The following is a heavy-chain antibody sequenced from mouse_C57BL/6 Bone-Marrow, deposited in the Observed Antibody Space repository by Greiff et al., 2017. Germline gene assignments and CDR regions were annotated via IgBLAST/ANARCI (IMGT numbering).Heavy chain of an antibody. J-gene: IGHJ1*03. Sequence: VQLQQSGAELARPGASVKLSCKASGYTFTSYGISWVKQRTGQGLEWIGEIYPRSGNTYYNEKFKGKATLTEDKSSSTAYMELRSLTSEDSAVYFCASFTTVVDWYFDVWGTGTTVTVSS. CDR1: GYTFTSYG. D-gene: IGHD1-1*01. V-gene: IGHV1-81*01. CDR3: ASFTTVVDWYFDV. CDR2: IYPRSGNT.